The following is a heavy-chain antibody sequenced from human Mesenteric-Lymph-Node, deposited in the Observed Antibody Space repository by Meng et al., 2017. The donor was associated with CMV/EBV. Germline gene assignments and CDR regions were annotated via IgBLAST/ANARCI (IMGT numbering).Heavy chain of an antibody. J-gene: IGHJ4*02. V-gene: IGHV4-31*02. Sequence: VSGGSINSAGYFWTWIRQHPGKGLEWIGYIYYSGGTHYNPSLKSRVTISADTSKNQFSLNLNSVTAADTAVYYCAIYGSGTSYYFDYRGQGTLVTVSS. CDR2: IYYSGGT. CDR1: GGSINSAGYF. CDR3: AIYGSGTSYYFDY. D-gene: IGHD3-10*01.